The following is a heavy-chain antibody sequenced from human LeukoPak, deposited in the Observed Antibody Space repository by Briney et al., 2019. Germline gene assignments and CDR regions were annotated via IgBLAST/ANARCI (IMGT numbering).Heavy chain of an antibody. V-gene: IGHV3-9*01. CDR2: ISWNSGSI. CDR1: GFTFDDYA. Sequence: GRSLRLSCAASGFTFDDYAMHWVRQAPGKGLEWVSGISWNSGSIGYADSVKGRFTISRDNAKNSLYLQMNSLRAEDTALYYCARESSGSWYFDYWGQGTLVTVSS. J-gene: IGHJ4*02. D-gene: IGHD6-13*01. CDR3: ARESSGSWYFDY.